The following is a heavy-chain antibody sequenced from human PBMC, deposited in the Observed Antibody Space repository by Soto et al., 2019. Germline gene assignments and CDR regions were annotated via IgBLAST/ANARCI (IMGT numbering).Heavy chain of an antibody. CDR2: IIPIFGTS. CDR3: ARHGAAGRHYDGMDV. CDR1: GGTFSSYA. D-gene: IGHD2-8*01. V-gene: IGHV1-69*12. J-gene: IGHJ6*02. Sequence: QVQLVQSGAEVKKPGSSVKISCKASGGTFSSYAISWVRQAPGQGLEWMGGIIPIFGTSNYAQKFQRRGTHTAHEATRAAYMALSSLRSEDTAGYYCARHGAAGRHYDGMDVMGQGTTVTVSS.